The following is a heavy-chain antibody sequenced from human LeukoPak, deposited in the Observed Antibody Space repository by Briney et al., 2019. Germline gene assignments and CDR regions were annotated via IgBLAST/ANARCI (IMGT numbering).Heavy chain of an antibody. V-gene: IGHV1-69*04. CDR3: ARVAESGSYYQH. CDR2: IIPILGIA. CDR1: GGTFSSYA. D-gene: IGHD1-26*01. J-gene: IGHJ1*01. Sequence: SVKVSCKASGGTFSSYAISWVRQAPGQGLEWMGRIIPILGIANYAQKFQGRVTITADKSTSTAYMELSRLRSDDTAVYYCARVAESGSYYQHWGQGTLVTVSS.